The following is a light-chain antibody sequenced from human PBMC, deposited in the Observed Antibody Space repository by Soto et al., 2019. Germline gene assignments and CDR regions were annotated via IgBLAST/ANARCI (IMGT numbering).Light chain of an antibody. CDR3: QHYNDWPPTWT. Sequence: EIVMTQSPATLSVSPGEGATLSCKASQSVSSKLAWYQQKPGQAPRVLIYGASTRATGIPARFSGSGSGTEFTLTISSLQSEDFAVYYCQHYNDWPPTWTFGQGTRVEIK. CDR2: GAS. V-gene: IGKV3-15*01. CDR1: QSVSSK. J-gene: IGKJ1*01.